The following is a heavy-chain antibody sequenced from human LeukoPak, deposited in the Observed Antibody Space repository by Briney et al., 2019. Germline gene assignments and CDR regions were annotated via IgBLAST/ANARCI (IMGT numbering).Heavy chain of an antibody. CDR2: INHSGST. CDR3: ARRAYDFWSGYRYGMDV. CDR1: GGSFSGYY. J-gene: IGHJ6*02. Sequence: KPSETLSLTCAVYGGSFSGYYWSWIRQPPGKGLEWIGEINHSGSTNYNPSLKSRVTISVDTSKNQFSLKLSSVTAADTAVYYCARRAYDFWSGYRYGMDVWGQGTTVTVSS. D-gene: IGHD3-3*01. V-gene: IGHV4-34*01.